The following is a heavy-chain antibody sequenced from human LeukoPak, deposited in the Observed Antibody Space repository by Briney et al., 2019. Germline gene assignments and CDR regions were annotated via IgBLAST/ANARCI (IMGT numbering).Heavy chain of an antibody. CDR1: GFTVSSNY. CDR3: ARGTYYDSSGYYPMPFDY. Sequence: GGSLRLSCAASGFTVSSNYMSWVRQAPGKGLEWVSVIYSDSSTYYADSVKGRITISIDNSKNTLYLQMNSVRAEDTAVYYCARGTYYDSSGYYPMPFDYWGQGTLVTVSS. J-gene: IGHJ4*02. CDR2: IYSDSST. V-gene: IGHV3-53*01. D-gene: IGHD3-22*01.